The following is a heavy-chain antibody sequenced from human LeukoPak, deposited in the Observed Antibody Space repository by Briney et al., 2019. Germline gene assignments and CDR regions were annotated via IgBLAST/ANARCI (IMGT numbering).Heavy chain of an antibody. D-gene: IGHD3-22*01. Sequence: PSETLSLTCTVSSGSVSGGSYHWHWIPQPPGKGLELIGYIYDSGSANYNPSLKSRVTISIDTSKNQFSLKLSSVTAADTAVYYCARDEDNSGRYYYYMDVWGKGTTVTVSS. CDR3: ARDEDNSGRYYYYMDV. CDR2: IYDSGSA. CDR1: SGSVSGGSYH. J-gene: IGHJ6*03. V-gene: IGHV4-61*01.